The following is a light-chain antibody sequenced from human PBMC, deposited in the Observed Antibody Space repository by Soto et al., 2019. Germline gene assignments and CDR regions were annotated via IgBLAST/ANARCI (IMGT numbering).Light chain of an antibody. Sequence: QSALTQPASVSGSPGQSITISCTGTSSDVGGYNYVSWYQQHPGKAPKLMIYEVSNRPSGVSNRFSGSKSGNTASLTISGLKAEDEADYYCSSYTSSSRVFGGGTKLTVL. CDR1: SSDVGGYNY. J-gene: IGLJ2*01. CDR3: SSYTSSSRV. V-gene: IGLV2-14*01. CDR2: EVS.